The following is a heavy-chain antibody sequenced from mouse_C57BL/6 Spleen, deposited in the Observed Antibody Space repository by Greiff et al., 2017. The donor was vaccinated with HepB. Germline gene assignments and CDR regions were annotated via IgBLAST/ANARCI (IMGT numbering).Heavy chain of an antibody. Sequence: EVQWVESGGDLVKPGGSLKLSCAASGFTFSSYGMSWVRQTPDKRLEWVATISSGGSYTYYPDSVKGRFPISRDNAKNTLYLQMSSLKSEDTAMYYCARHDYDNAMDYWGKGTSVTVSS. V-gene: IGHV5-6*01. CDR2: ISSGGSYT. J-gene: IGHJ4*01. CDR3: ARHDYDNAMDY. CDR1: GFTFSSYG. D-gene: IGHD2-4*01.